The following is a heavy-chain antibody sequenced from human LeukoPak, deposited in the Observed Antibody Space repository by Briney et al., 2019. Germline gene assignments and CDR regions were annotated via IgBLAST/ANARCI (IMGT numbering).Heavy chain of an antibody. J-gene: IGHJ6*03. V-gene: IGHV4-4*07. D-gene: IGHD3-10*01. CDR1: GGSINNFY. CDR2: IHASENT. CDR3: ARGSNYYGSGSACYYYMDV. Sequence: PSETLSLTCTFSGGSINNFYWSWIRQPAGKGLEWIGRIHASENTNYNPSLKSRVTMSVDTSKNQFSLKLSSVTAADTAVYYCARGSNYYGSGSACYYYMDVWGKGTTVTVSS.